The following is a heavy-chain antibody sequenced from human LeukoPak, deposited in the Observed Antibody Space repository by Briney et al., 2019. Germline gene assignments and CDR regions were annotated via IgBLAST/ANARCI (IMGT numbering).Heavy chain of an antibody. V-gene: IGHV1-24*01. CDR1: GYTLTELS. D-gene: IGHD2-2*01. CDR2: FDPEDGET. CDR3: ARDYCSSTSCLFDY. Sequence: ASVKVSCKVSGYTLTELSMHWVRQAPGKGLEWMGGFDPEDGETIYAQKFQGRVTMTEDTSTDTAYMELSSLRSDDTAVYYCARDYCSSTSCLFDYWGQGTLVTVSS. J-gene: IGHJ4*02.